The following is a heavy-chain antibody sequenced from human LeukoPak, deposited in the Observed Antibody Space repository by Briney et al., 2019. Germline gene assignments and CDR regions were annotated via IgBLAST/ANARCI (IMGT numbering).Heavy chain of an antibody. J-gene: IGHJ4*02. V-gene: IGHV1-18*01. CDR2: ISTHDVNT. D-gene: IGHD2-2*01. Sequence: ASVKVSCKASGYTFTSSGISWVRQAPGQGLEWMGWISTHDVNTKYAQKLQGRVTLTTDTSTSTAYMELRSLRSDDTAVYYCATDLGYCSSTTCDTFDYWGQRTLITVSS. CDR1: GYTFTSSG. CDR3: ATDLGYCSSTTCDTFDY.